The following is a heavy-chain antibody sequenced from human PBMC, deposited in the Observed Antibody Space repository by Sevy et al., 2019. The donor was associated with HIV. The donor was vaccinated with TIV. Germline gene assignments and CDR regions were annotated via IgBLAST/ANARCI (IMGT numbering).Heavy chain of an antibody. D-gene: IGHD3-22*01. CDR3: ARAKSSGYPIRGYYFDY. J-gene: IGHJ4*02. V-gene: IGHV3-21*01. CDR2: ISSSSSYI. CDR1: GFTFSSYS. Sequence: GGSLRLSCAASGFTFSSYSMNWVRQAPGKGLEWVSSISSSSSYIYYADSVKGRFTISRDNAKNSLYLQMNSLRAEDTAVYYCARAKSSGYPIRGYYFDYWGQGTLVTVSS.